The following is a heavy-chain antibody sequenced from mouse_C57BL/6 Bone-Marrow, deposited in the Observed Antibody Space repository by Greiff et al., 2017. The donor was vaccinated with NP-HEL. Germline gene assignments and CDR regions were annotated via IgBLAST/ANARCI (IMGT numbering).Heavy chain of an antibody. D-gene: IGHD1-1*01. CDR3: TTRGPYYYGVGAMDY. J-gene: IGHJ4*01. CDR2: IDPEDGDT. CDR1: GFNIKDYY. V-gene: IGHV14-1*01. Sequence: EVQLQQSGAELVRPGASVKLSCTASGFNIKDYYMHWVKQRPEQGLEWIGRIDPEDGDTEYAPKFQGKATMTADTSSNTAYLQLSSLTSEDTAVYYCTTRGPYYYGVGAMDYWGQGTSVTVSS.